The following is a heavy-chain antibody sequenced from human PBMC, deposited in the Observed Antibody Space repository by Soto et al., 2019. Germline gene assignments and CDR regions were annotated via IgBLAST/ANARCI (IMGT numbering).Heavy chain of an antibody. CDR2: ISYDGSNK. J-gene: IGHJ3*02. Sequence: GGSLRLSCAASGFTFSSYAMHWVRQAPGKGLEWVAVISYDGSNKYYADSVKGRFTISRDNSKNTLYLQMNSLRAEDTAVYYCARESDSITIFGVANDAFDIWGQGTMVTVS. V-gene: IGHV3-30-3*01. D-gene: IGHD3-3*01. CDR3: ARESDSITIFGVANDAFDI. CDR1: GFTFSSYA.